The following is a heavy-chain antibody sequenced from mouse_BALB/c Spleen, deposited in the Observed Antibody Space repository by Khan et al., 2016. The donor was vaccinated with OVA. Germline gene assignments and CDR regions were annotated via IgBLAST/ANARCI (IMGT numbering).Heavy chain of an antibody. CDR2: ITYSGST. CDR1: GYSITSDYA. CDR3: ARGRTY. V-gene: IGHV3-2*02. J-gene: IGHJ3*01. D-gene: IGHD3-3*01. Sequence: EVQLKESGPGLVKPSQSLSLTCTVTGYSITSDYAWNWIRQFPGNQLEWMGYITYSGSTSYRPSLKSRISITRDTSKNPFFLQLNSVTTEDTATYYCARGRTYWGQGTLVTVSA.